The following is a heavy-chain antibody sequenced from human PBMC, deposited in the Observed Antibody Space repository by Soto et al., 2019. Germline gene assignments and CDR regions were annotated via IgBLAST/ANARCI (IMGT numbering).Heavy chain of an antibody. CDR1: GCSLGKSGIG. CDR2: IYWNDDK. V-gene: IGHV2-5*01. Sequence: RDTLVNPTHSLTLKCTCSGCSLGKSGIGVGWIRQPPGKALEWLALIYWNDDKRYSPSLKSRLTITKDTSKNQVVLTMTNMDPVDTATYYCAHRRRAAGTILFDYWGQGTLGTVSS. D-gene: IGHD6-13*01. CDR3: AHRRRAAGTILFDY. J-gene: IGHJ4*02.